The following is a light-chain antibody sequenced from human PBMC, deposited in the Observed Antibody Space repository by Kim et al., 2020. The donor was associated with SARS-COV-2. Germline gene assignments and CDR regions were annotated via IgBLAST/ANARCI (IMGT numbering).Light chain of an antibody. J-gene: IGKJ1*01. CDR1: QSVDRD. CDR2: DAS. Sequence: SPGDRVTLSCRASQSVDRDVDWYQQKPGQPPRLLIYDASTRATGVADRFRGSGSGTEFTLTISSLQSEDLAVYYCQHYHKWPPWTFGRGTKVDIK. V-gene: IGKV3-15*01. CDR3: QHYHKWPPWT.